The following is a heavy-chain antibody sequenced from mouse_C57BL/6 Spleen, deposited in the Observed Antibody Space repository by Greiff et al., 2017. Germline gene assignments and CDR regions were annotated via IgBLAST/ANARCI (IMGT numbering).Heavy chain of an antibody. J-gene: IGHJ2*01. CDR1: GFSLTSYG. CDR3: ARMDWAFDY. Sequence: VKLMESGPGLVQPSQSLSITCTVSGFSLTSYGVHWVRQSPGKGLEWLGVIWSGGSTDYNAAFISRLSISKDNSKSQVFFKMNSLQADDTAIYYCARMDWAFDYWGQGTTLTVSS. V-gene: IGHV2-2*01. D-gene: IGHD4-1*01. CDR2: IWSGGST.